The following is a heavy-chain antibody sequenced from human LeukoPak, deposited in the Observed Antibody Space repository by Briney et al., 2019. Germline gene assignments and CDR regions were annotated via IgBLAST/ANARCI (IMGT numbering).Heavy chain of an antibody. CDR2: ISSNGGST. J-gene: IGHJ4*02. CDR3: GRSTAWYAFDY. Sequence: PGGSLRLSCSASGSTFSSYAMHWVRQAPGKGLEYVSAISSNGGSTYYADSVKGRFTISRDNSKNTLYLQMSSLRAEDTAVYYCGRSTAWYAFDYWGQGTLVTVSS. CDR1: GSTFSSYA. V-gene: IGHV3-64D*09. D-gene: IGHD6-19*01.